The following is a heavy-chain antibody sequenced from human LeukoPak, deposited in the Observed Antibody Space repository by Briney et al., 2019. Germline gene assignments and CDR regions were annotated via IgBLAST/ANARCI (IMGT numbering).Heavy chain of an antibody. CDR1: GYTFTSYY. V-gene: IGHV1-18*04. CDR3: ARDGTSTDDY. D-gene: IGHD2-2*01. Sequence: ASVKVSCKASGYTFTSYYMHWVRQAPGQGLEWMGWISGNNDNPNYGQKFQGRLTVTTDSSTSTAYMELRNLRSDDTAVYYCARDGTSTDDYWGQGTLVTVSS. CDR2: ISGNNDNP. J-gene: IGHJ4*02.